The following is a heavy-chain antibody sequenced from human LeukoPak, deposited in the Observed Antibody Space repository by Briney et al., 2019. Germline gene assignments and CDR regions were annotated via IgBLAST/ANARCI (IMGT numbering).Heavy chain of an antibody. CDR2: INHSGST. J-gene: IGHJ4*02. Sequence: PSETLSLTCAVYGGSFSGYYWSWIRQPPGKGLEWIGEINHSGSTNYNPSLKSRVTISVDTSKNQFSLKLSSVTAADTAVYYYAGVLWGSNNHYYHSNRLGIDYWGQGTLVTVSS. V-gene: IGHV4-34*01. CDR1: GGSFSGYY. CDR3: AGVLWGSNNHYYHSNRLGIDY. D-gene: IGHD3-22*01.